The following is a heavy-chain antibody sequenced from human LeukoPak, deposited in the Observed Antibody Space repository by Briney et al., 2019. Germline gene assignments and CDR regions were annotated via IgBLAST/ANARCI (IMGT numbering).Heavy chain of an antibody. D-gene: IGHD6-6*01. CDR3: AREREMSSSGLYMDV. Sequence: PGGSLRLSCAASGFTFSSYGMHWVRQAPGKGLEWVAFIRYDGSNKYYADSVKGRFTISRDNSKNTLYLQMNSLRAEDTAVYYCAREREMSSSGLYMDVWGKGTTVTVSS. V-gene: IGHV3-30*02. CDR1: GFTFSSYG. J-gene: IGHJ6*03. CDR2: IRYDGSNK.